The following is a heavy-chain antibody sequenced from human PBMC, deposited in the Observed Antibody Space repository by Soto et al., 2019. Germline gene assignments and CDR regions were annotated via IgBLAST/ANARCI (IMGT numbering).Heavy chain of an antibody. Sequence: SETLSLTCSVNGGSFSYYYWSWIRQSPGKGLEWIGEINHSGAINFNPSLKSRVTISIDTSENQFSLTLRSVTAADTAIYYCARSFRGVSLDWGQGTLVTVSS. J-gene: IGHJ4*02. CDR2: INHSGAI. CDR1: GGSFSYYY. D-gene: IGHD3-10*01. CDR3: ARSFRGVSLD. V-gene: IGHV4-34*01.